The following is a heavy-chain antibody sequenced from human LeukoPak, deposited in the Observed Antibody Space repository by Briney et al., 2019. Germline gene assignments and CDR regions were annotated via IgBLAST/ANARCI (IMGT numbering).Heavy chain of an antibody. D-gene: IGHD2-2*01. Sequence: GGSLRLSCAASGFTFSSYAKSWVRQAPGKGLEWVSAISGSGGSTYYADSVKGRFTISRDNSKNTLYLQMNSLRAEDTAVYYCAKEGTDCSSTSCYDYWGQGTLVTVSS. J-gene: IGHJ4*02. CDR1: GFTFSSYA. V-gene: IGHV3-23*01. CDR3: AKEGTDCSSTSCYDY. CDR2: ISGSGGST.